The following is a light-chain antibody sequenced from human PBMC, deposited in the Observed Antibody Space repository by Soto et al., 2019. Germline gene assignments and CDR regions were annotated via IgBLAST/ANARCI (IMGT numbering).Light chain of an antibody. V-gene: IGKV3-20*01. CDR3: HQYDSSPRA. J-gene: IGKJ4*01. Sequence: EIVLTQSPGTLSLSPGERATLSCRASQSVSSSYLAWYQQKPGQAPRLLIYGASSRATGIPDRFSGSGSGTDFTLTISRLEPEDFAGYYCHQYDSSPRAFGGGNKVEIK. CDR1: QSVSSSY. CDR2: GAS.